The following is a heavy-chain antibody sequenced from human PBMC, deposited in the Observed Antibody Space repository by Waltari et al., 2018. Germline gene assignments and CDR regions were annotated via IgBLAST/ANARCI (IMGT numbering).Heavy chain of an antibody. J-gene: IGHJ4*02. V-gene: IGHV1-8*01. D-gene: IGHD1-26*01. Sequence: QVQLVQSGDEVKKPGASVKVSCKASGYTFTSYDITWGRKATGQGLEWMGWLNPNSGNTGYAQKFQGRVTMTRNTSISTAYMELSSLRSEDTAVYYCARGPYSGSYPQAYWGQGTLVTVSS. CDR3: ARGPYSGSYPQAY. CDR1: GYTFTSYD. CDR2: LNPNSGNT.